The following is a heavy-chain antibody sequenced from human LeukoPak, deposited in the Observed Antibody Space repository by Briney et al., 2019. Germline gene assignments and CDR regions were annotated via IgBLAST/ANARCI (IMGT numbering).Heavy chain of an antibody. V-gene: IGHV1-2*02. CDR2: IHPNSGGT. Sequence: ASVKVSCKASGYTFTDYYMHWVRQAPGQGLEWMGWIHPNSGGTNYAQKFQGRVTLTRDTSISTAYMELSRLRSDDTAVFYCARGGSSLVYWGQGTLATVSS. CDR3: ARGGSSLVY. J-gene: IGHJ4*02. CDR1: GYTFTDYY. D-gene: IGHD6-13*01.